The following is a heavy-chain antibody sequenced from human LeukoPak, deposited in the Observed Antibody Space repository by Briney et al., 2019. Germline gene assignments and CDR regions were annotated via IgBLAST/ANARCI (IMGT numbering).Heavy chain of an antibody. CDR2: ISAYNGNT. Sequence: ASVKVSCKDSGYTFTSYGISWVRQAPGQGLEWMGWISAYNGNTNYAQKLQGRVTITTDTSTSTDYMQLMSLRSAATAVYYCSRDADGGPEGYFDYWGQGTLVTVSS. J-gene: IGHJ4*02. V-gene: IGHV1-18*01. CDR3: SRDADGGPEGYFDY. D-gene: IGHD4-23*01. CDR1: GYTFTSYG.